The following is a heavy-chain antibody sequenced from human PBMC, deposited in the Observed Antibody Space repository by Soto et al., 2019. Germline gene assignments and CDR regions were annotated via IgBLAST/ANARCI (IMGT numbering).Heavy chain of an antibody. CDR3: AKSSSSGYYYYYYMDV. Sequence: GGSLRLSCAASGFTFSSYSMNWVRQAPGKGLEWVSSISSSSYIYYADSVKGRFTISRDNAKNSLYLQMNSLRAEDTAVYYCAKSSSSGYYYYYYMDVWGKGTTVTVSS. CDR2: ISSSSYI. J-gene: IGHJ6*03. V-gene: IGHV3-21*01. CDR1: GFTFSSYS. D-gene: IGHD6-6*01.